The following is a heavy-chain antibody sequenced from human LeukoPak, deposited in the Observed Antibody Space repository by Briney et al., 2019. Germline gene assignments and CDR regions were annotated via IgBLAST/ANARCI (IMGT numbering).Heavy chain of an antibody. D-gene: IGHD6-13*01. CDR2: ISYSGDTI. CDR1: EFTFSDYY. J-gene: IGHJ4*02. V-gene: IGHV3-11*01. CDR3: ARLGIITAAGSNDY. Sequence: GGSLRLSCAASEFTFSDYYMSWIRQAPGKGLEWVSYISYSGDTIYYADSVKGRFAVSRDNAKNSLYLQMNSLRAEDTAVYYCARLGIITAAGSNDYWGQGTLVTVSS.